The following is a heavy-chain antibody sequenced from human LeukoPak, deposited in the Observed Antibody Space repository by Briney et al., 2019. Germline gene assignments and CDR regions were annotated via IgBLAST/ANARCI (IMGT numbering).Heavy chain of an antibody. D-gene: IGHD3-9*01. CDR3: AKVGGYFDWFDFDY. CDR1: GFTFSSYA. V-gene: IGHV3-30*04. CDR2: ISSDGSKK. J-gene: IGHJ4*02. Sequence: GGSLRLSCEVSGFTFSSYAMHCVRQAPGKGLEWVAVISSDGSKKDYADSVKGRFTISRDNSKNTLYLQMNSLRAEDTAVYYCAKVGGYFDWFDFDYWGQGTLVTVSS.